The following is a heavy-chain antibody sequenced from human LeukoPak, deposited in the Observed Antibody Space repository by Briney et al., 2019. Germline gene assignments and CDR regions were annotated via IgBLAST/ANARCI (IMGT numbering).Heavy chain of an antibody. Sequence: SETLSLTCTVSGGSISSGGYYWSWIRQHPGKGLEWIGYIYYSGSTYYNPSLKSRVTISVDTSKNQFSLKLSSVTAADTAVYYCAGGATPGAFDIWGQGTMVTVSS. V-gene: IGHV4-31*03. CDR1: GGSISSGGYY. CDR2: IYYSGST. J-gene: IGHJ3*02. CDR3: AGGATPGAFDI. D-gene: IGHD1-26*01.